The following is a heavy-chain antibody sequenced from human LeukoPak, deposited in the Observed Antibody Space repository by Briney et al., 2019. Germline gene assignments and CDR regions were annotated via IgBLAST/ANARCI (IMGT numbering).Heavy chain of an antibody. V-gene: IGHV4-31*03. D-gene: IGHD3-22*01. CDR3: ARGGDYYDSSGYRY. CDR2: IYYSGST. CDR1: GGSISSGSYY. Sequence: SETLSLTCTVSGGSISSGSYYWSWIRQHPGKGLEWIAYIYYSGSTYYNPSLKSRVTISVDTSKNQFSLKLSSVTAADTAVYYCARGGDYYDSSGYRYWGQGTLVTVSS. J-gene: IGHJ4*02.